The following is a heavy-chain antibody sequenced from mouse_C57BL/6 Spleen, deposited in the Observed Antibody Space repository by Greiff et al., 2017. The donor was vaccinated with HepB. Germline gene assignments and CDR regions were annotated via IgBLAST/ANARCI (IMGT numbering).Heavy chain of an antibody. V-gene: IGHV1-55*01. J-gene: IGHJ1*03. Sequence: QVQLQQSGAELVKPGASVKMSCKASGYTFTSYWITWVKQRPGQGLEWIGDIYPGSGSTNYNEKFKSKATLTVDTSSSTAYMQLSSLTSADSAVYYYARRYGNYEYWYFDVWGTGTTVTVSS. CDR1: GYTFTSYW. D-gene: IGHD2-10*02. CDR2: IYPGSGST. CDR3: ARRYGNYEYWYFDV.